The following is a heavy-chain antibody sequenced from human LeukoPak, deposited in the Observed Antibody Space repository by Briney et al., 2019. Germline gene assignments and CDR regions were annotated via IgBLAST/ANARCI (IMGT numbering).Heavy chain of an antibody. D-gene: IGHD6-19*01. J-gene: IGHJ4*02. V-gene: IGHV3-7*03. CDR3: VKNDGWFHLAQ. Sequence: GGSLRLSCAVSGFNFRDHWMDWVRQAPGKGLQWVGHIRNDGSETYYLDSLKGRFSISRDNTNNALYLQMNSLRVEDTAVYYCVKNDGWFHLAQWGQGTLVTVSS. CDR2: IRNDGSET. CDR1: GFNFRDHW.